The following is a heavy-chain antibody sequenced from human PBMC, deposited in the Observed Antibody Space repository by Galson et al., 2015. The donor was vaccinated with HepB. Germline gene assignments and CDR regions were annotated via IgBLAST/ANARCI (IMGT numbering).Heavy chain of an antibody. CDR3: AKDLEQSYGMDV. V-gene: IGHV3-23*01. Sequence: SLRLSCAASGFTFSSYAMSWVRQAPGKGLEWVSAISGSGGSTYYADSVKGRFTISRDNSKNTLYLQMNSLRAEDTAVYYCAKDLEQSYGMDVWGQGTTVTVSS. J-gene: IGHJ6*02. D-gene: IGHD6-19*01. CDR2: ISGSGGST. CDR1: GFTFSSYA.